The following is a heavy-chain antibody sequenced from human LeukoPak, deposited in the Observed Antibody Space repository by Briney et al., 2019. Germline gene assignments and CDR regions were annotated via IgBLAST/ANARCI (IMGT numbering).Heavy chain of an antibody. V-gene: IGHV2-5*02. CDR2: IYWDDEE. CDR1: GFSLSTTGGG. J-gene: IGHJ4*02. D-gene: IGHD7-27*01. CDR3: AHRTWGPFHY. Sequence: SGPTLLKPTPTLTLTCTFSGFSLSTTGGGVGWIRQPPGKALEWLSLIYWDDEERYSPSLKSRLTITKDTSKNQVVLTMTNMDPVDTATYYCAHRTWGPFHYWGQGTLVTVSS.